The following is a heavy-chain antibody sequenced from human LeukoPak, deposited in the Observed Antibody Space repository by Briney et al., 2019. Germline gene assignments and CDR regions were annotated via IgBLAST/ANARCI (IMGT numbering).Heavy chain of an antibody. CDR2: IYSGGST. CDR3: ARVSPFDY. CDR1: GFTVSSNY. Sequence: GGSLRLSCAASGFTVSSNYMSWVRQAPGRGLEWVSVIYSGGSTYYADSVKGRFTISRDNSKNTLYLQMNGLRVEDTAVYYCARVSPFDYWGQGTQVTVSS. J-gene: IGHJ4*02. V-gene: IGHV3-66*01.